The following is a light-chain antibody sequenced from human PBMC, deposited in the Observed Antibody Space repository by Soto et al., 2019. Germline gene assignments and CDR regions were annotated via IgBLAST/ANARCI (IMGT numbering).Light chain of an antibody. J-gene: IGKJ4*01. Sequence: ETMLTQSPGTLSLSPGERATLSCRASQSVSSNLLAWYQEKPGQAPRLLIFGASRRATGIPDRFSGSGSGTDFTLTITRLEPEDFAVYYCRQYGTSLGFPVGGGTKVDIK. CDR3: RQYGTSLGFP. CDR1: QSVSSNL. V-gene: IGKV3-20*01. CDR2: GAS.